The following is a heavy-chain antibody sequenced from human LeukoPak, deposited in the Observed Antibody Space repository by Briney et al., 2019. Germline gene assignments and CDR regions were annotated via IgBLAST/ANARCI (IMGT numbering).Heavy chain of an antibody. D-gene: IGHD3-3*01. CDR2: MDHSGST. J-gene: IGHJ6*04. Sequence: SESLSVTCAVYGGALSGNYWSWICPRPGKRLERVWEMDHSGSTNYNPSLKSRVTISVDTYNHHFSLKLSSVTAADTAVYYCARGQGDAWSGYVLNVWGEGTTVTVSS. CDR1: GGALSGNY. V-gene: IGHV4-34*01. CDR3: ARGQGDAWSGYVLNV.